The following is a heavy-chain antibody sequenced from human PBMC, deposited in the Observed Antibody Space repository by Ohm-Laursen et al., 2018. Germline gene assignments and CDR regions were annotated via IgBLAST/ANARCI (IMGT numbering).Heavy chain of an antibody. Sequence: SLSLSCAASGFTFSSYAMNWVRQAPGKGLEWVSGISGSGSRTYYADSVKGRFTISRDNSKNTVHLQMNSLRAEDTAVYYFAKVYYCSGGSCYSWELTNGFDIWGQGTMVTVSS. CDR1: GFTFSSYA. J-gene: IGHJ3*02. CDR3: AKVYYCSGGSCYSWELTNGFDI. V-gene: IGHV3-23*01. CDR2: ISGSGSRT. D-gene: IGHD2-15*01.